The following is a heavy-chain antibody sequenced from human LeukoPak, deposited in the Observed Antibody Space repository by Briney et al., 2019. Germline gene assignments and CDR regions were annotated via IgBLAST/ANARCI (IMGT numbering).Heavy chain of an antibody. CDR1: GGSFSGYY. Sequence: PSETLSLTCAVYGGSFSGYYWSWIRQPPGKGLEWIGEINHSGSTNYNPSLKSRVTISVDTSKNQFSLKLSSATAADTAVYYCAGVWGSYRYSTFDYWGQGTLVTVSS. V-gene: IGHV4-34*01. J-gene: IGHJ4*02. D-gene: IGHD3-16*02. CDR3: AGVWGSYRYSTFDY. CDR2: INHSGST.